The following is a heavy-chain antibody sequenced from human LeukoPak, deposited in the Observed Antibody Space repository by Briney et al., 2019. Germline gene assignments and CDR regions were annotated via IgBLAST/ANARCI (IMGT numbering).Heavy chain of an antibody. CDR2: MHPGNGST. Sequence: GASVKVSCKASGYRFISNYIQWVRQAPGLGPEWMGWMHPGNGSTRYAEKFQGRVAMTRDTSINTAYMDLSSLRSDDTAVYYCAREGSYCVGGDCYSFDFWGQGTLITVSS. CDR1: GYRFISNY. J-gene: IGHJ4*02. V-gene: IGHV1-2*02. CDR3: AREGSYCVGGDCYSFDF. D-gene: IGHD2-21*02.